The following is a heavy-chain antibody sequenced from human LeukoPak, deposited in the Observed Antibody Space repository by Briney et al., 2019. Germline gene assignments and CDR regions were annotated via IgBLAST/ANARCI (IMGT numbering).Heavy chain of an antibody. D-gene: IGHD2-2*01. V-gene: IGHV4-59*08. CDR1: GGSISSYY. CDR2: ISYTGST. CDR3: ARQRVVPGNGYNWFDP. J-gene: IGHJ5*02. Sequence: SETLSLTCTVSGGSISSYYWSWIRQPPGKRLERIGYISYTGSTNYNPSLRSRLTISVDTSKNQFSLKLSSVTAADTAVYYCARQRVVPGNGYNWFDPWGRGTLVTVSS.